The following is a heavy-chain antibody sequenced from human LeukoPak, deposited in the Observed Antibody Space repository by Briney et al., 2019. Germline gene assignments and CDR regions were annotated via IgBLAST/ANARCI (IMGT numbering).Heavy chain of an antibody. J-gene: IGHJ6*03. CDR3: ARASGAAAGRYYYCMDV. CDR2: IIPIFGTA. D-gene: IGHD6-13*01. Sequence: SVNVSCMASGCTFSSYAISWLRQPPGQGRDGMGGIIPIFGTANYAQKFQGRVTITADKSSTTVYMELSSLRSEDTAVYYCARASGAAAGRYYYCMDVWGKGTTVTISS. V-gene: IGHV1-69*06. CDR1: GCTFSSYA.